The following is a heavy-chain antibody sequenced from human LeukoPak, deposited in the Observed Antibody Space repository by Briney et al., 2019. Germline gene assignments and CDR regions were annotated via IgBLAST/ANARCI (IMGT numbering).Heavy chain of an antibody. D-gene: IGHD3-3*01. J-gene: IGHJ3*02. CDR2: ISYDGSNK. CDR1: GFTFSSYA. CDR3: ASPEWLPDSIDI. Sequence: GGSLRLSCAASGFTFSSYAMHWVRQAPGKGLEWVAVISYDGSNKYYADSVKGRFTISRDNSKNTLYLQMNSLGAEDTAVYYCASPEWLPDSIDIWGQGTMVTVSS. V-gene: IGHV3-30-3*01.